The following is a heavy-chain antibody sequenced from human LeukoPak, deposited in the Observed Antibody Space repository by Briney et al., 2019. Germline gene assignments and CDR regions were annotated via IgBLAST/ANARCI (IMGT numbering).Heavy chain of an antibody. CDR1: GGSISSGGYY. CDR3: ARDRRGGYYYGMDV. CDR2: IYYSGST. D-gene: IGHD3-3*01. J-gene: IGHJ6*02. Sequence: SQTLSLTCTVSGGSISSGGYYWSWIRQHPGKGLEWIGYIYYSGSTYYNPSLKSRVTISVDTSKNQFSLKLSSVTAPDTAVYYCARDRRGGYYYGMDVWGQGTTVTVSS. V-gene: IGHV4-31*03.